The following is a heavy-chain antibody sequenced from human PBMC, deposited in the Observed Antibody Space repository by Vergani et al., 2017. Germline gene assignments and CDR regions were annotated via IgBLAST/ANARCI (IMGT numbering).Heavy chain of an antibody. CDR2: INHSGST. V-gene: IGHV4-34*01. J-gene: IGHJ5*02. CDR3: ARGRIQEAAAGDWFDP. CDR1: GGSFSGYY. Sequence: QVQLQQWGAGLLKPSETLSLTCAVYGGSFSGYYWSWIRQPPGKGLEWIGEINHSGSTNYNPSLKSRVTISVDTSKNQFALKLSSVTAADTAVYYCARGRIQEAAAGDWFDPGGQGTLVTVSS. D-gene: IGHD6-13*01.